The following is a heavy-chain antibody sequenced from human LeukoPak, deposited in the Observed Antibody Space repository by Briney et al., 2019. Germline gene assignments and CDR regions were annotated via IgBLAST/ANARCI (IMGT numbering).Heavy chain of an antibody. CDR2: IILILDIA. CDR1: GGTFDNYI. Sequence: GAPVKVSCKTSGGTFDNYIISWVRQAPGQGLEWVGTIILILDIANYAQKFQGRVAITADTSTSTAYMELRNLGSEDTAVYFCAREPEGLTTESHWGQGTLVTVSS. D-gene: IGHD1-14*01. J-gene: IGHJ4*02. CDR3: AREPEGLTTESH. V-gene: IGHV1-69*04.